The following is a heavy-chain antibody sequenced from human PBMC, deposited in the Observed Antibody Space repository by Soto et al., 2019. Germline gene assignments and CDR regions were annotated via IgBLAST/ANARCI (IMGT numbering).Heavy chain of an antibody. D-gene: IGHD3-3*01. Sequence: GASVKVSCKASGYTFTSYYMHWVRQAPGQGLEWMGIISPSGGSTSYAQKFQGRVTMTRDTSTSTVYMELSSLRSEDTAVYYCARGLVLRFLEWLSGGMDVWGQGTTVTVSS. V-gene: IGHV1-46*01. CDR2: ISPSGGST. CDR3: ARGLVLRFLEWLSGGMDV. J-gene: IGHJ6*02. CDR1: GYTFTSYY.